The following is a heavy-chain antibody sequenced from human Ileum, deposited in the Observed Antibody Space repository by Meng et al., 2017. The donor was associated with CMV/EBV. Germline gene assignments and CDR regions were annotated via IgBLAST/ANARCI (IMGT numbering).Heavy chain of an antibody. J-gene: IGHJ4*02. CDR3: ARDDSHWSKDF. CDR1: GYQFKFSS. D-gene: IGHD4-11*01. Sequence: SCKTIGYQFKFSSMHWVRQAPGQGLEWMGIFDPRGDSTNYAQKFQGRLILSEDRSRSTMYLELSGLRSDDTAVYYCARDDSHWSKDFWGQGTLVTVSS. V-gene: IGHV1-46*02. CDR2: FDPRGDST.